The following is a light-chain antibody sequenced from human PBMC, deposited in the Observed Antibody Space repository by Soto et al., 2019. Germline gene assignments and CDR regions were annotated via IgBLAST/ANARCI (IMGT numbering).Light chain of an antibody. CDR3: QQYNSWPPIT. CDR2: GAF. J-gene: IGKJ5*01. Sequence: EIVLTQSPATLSLSPGERATLSCRASPSVTNFLAWYQQKPGQAPRLLIYGAFNRATGIPARFSGSGSGTDFTLTISSLEPEDFAVYYCQQYNSWPPITFGQGTRLEIK. CDR1: PSVTNF. V-gene: IGKV3-11*01.